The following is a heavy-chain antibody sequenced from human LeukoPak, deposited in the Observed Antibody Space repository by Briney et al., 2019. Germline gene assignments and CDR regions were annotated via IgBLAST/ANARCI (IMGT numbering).Heavy chain of an antibody. CDR3: AKERDYDFWSGLAPFDY. CDR2: ISGSGGST. Sequence: GGSLRLSCAASGFTFSSYAMSWVRQAPGKGLEWVSAISGSGGSTYYADSVKGRFTISRDNSKNTLYLQMNSLRAEDTAVYYCAKERDYDFWSGLAPFDYWGQGTLVTVSS. J-gene: IGHJ4*02. CDR1: GFTFSSYA. V-gene: IGHV3-23*01. D-gene: IGHD3-3*01.